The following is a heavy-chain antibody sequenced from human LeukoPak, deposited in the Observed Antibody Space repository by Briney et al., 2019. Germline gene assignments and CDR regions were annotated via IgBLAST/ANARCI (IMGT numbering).Heavy chain of an antibody. J-gene: IGHJ4*02. CDR3: ARDLVVSCSSTSCSVAPSDF. V-gene: IGHV1-69*04. CDR2: IIPILGIA. Sequence: SVKVSRKASGGTFSSYAITWVRQTPGQGLEWMGRIIPILGIATYAQNFQGRVTITADKSTSTAYMELSSLRSEDTAVYYCARDLVVSCSSTSCSVAPSDFWGQGTLVTVSS. CDR1: GGTFSSYA. D-gene: IGHD2-2*01.